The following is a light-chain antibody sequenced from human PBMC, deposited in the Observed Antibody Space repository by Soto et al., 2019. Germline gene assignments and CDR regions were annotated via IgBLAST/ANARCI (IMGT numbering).Light chain of an antibody. CDR3: LQDYEYPRT. V-gene: IGKV1-6*01. Sequence: AIQMTQSPSSLSASVGDRVTITCRASQGIRTELGWYQQKPGKAPKLLIYGASTLQGGVPSRISGSGSGTDVTLTIISLQPEDFATYYCLQDYEYPRTFGQGTKVEIK. CDR2: GAS. J-gene: IGKJ1*01. CDR1: QGIRTE.